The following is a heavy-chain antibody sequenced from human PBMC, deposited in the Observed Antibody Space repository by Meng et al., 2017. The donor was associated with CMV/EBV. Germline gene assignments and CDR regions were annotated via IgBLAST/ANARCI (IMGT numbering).Heavy chain of an antibody. V-gene: IGHV1-2*02. CDR3: ARVEGSAATATD. D-gene: IGHD6-13*01. CDR2: ISPNTGDT. CDR1: GYKFTAYY. J-gene: IGHJ1*01. Sequence: ASVKVSCKTSGYKFTAYYVHWVRQAPGQGLEWVGRISPNTGDTFYGQKFQGRVTVTSDTSITTAFMELRGPRSDDTAVYYCARVEGSAATATDWGQGTLVTVSS.